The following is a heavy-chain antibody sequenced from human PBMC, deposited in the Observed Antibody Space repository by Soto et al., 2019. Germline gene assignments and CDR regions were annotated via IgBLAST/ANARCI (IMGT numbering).Heavy chain of an antibody. D-gene: IGHD6-6*01. Sequence: PGGSLRLSCAASGFTFSSYGMHWVRQAPGKGLEWVAVISYDGSNKYYADSVKGRFTISRDNSKNTLYLQMNSLRAEDTAVYYCARRALCSSRAFDICGQGTVVT. CDR2: ISYDGSNK. J-gene: IGHJ3*02. CDR1: GFTFSSYG. V-gene: IGHV3-30*03. CDR3: ARRALCSSRAFDI.